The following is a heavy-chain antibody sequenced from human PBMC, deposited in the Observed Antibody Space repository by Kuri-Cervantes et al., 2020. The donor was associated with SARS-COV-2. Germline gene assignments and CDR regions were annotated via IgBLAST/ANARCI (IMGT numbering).Heavy chain of an antibody. CDR3: AKVFEAFSLEAVEPTHYYYYGMDV. D-gene: IGHD6-19*01. CDR1: GFTFSSYG. J-gene: IGHJ6*02. CDR2: IWYDGSNK. Sequence: GESLKISCAASGFTFSSYGMHWVRQAPGKGLEWVAVIWYDGSNKYYADSVKGRFTISRDNSKNTLYLQMNSLRAEDTAVYYCAKVFEAFSLEAVEPTHYYYYGMDVWGQGTTVTVSS. V-gene: IGHV3-30*02.